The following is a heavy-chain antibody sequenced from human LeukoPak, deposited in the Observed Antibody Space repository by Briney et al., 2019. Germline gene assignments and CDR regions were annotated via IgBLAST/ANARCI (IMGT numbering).Heavy chain of an antibody. CDR2: ISGSGGST. V-gene: IGHV3-23*01. CDR3: AKDFMDYYDSSGSFDY. D-gene: IGHD3-22*01. Sequence: PGGSLRLSCAASGFTFSSYAMSWVRQAPGKGLEWVSAISGSGGSTYYADSVKGRFTISRDNSKNTLYLQMNSLRAEDTAVYYCAKDFMDYYDSSGSFDYWGQGTLVTVSS. J-gene: IGHJ4*02. CDR1: GFTFSSYA.